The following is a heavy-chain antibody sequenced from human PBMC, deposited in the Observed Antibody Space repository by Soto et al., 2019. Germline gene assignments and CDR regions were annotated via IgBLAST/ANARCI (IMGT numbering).Heavy chain of an antibody. CDR2: ISGSGGST. V-gene: IGHV3-23*01. D-gene: IGHD6-6*01. CDR1: GFNFSSYA. Sequence: GGSMRLSCTASGFNFSSYAMSWVRQETGKGLEWVSAISGSGGSTYYADSVKGRFTISRDNSKNTLYLQMNSLRAEDTAVYYCAKILAARTNYYYYYGMDVWGQGTTVTVSS. J-gene: IGHJ6*02. CDR3: AKILAARTNYYYYYGMDV.